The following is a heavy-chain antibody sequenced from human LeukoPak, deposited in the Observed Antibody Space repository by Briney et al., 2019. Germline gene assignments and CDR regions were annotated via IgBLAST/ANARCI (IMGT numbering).Heavy chain of an antibody. CDR3: ARAEDTSGWYWIAY. J-gene: IGHJ4*02. Sequence: GGSLRFSCAASGFTFSSYWMSWVRQAPGKGLEWVASIKQDGSEKYYVDSVKGRFTISRDNAKNSLYLQMNGLRAEDTAVYYCARAEDTSGWYWIAYWGQGTLVTVSS. V-gene: IGHV3-7*01. CDR1: GFTFSSYW. CDR2: IKQDGSEK. D-gene: IGHD6-19*01.